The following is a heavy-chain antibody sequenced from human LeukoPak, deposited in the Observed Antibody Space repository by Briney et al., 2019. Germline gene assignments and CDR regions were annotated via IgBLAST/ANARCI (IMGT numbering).Heavy chain of an antibody. J-gene: IGHJ4*02. Sequence: GASVTVSCTVSGYTLTELSMHWVRQAPGKGLEWMGGFDPEDGETIYAQKFQGRVTMTEDTSTDTAYMELSSLRSEDTAVYYCATNNPRGGDYYFDYWGQGTLVTVSS. V-gene: IGHV1-24*01. CDR1: GYTLTELS. CDR2: FDPEDGET. D-gene: IGHD2-21*02. CDR3: ATNNPRGGDYYFDY.